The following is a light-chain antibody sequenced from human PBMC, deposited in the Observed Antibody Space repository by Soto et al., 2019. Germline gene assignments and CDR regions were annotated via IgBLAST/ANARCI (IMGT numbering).Light chain of an antibody. CDR2: GAS. J-gene: IGKJ4*01. Sequence: IVLTQSPGTLSLSPGERATLSCRASQAVGNRYLAWYQQKPGQAPRLLIYGASNRATGIPDRFSGSGSGTDFTLTISRLEPEDFAVFYCQQYATSPPTFGGGTKVDIK. CDR3: QQYATSPPT. V-gene: IGKV3-20*01. CDR1: QAVGNRY.